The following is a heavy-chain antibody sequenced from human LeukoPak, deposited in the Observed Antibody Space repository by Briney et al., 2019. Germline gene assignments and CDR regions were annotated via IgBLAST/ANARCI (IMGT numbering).Heavy chain of an antibody. CDR1: GGSFSGYY. V-gene: IGHV4-34*01. CDR2: INHSGST. CDR3: ARLPRKYNYDSGTPYYYMDV. Sequence: SETLSLTCVVYGGSFSGYYWSWIRQPPGKGLEWIGEINHSGSTNYNPSLKSRVTISVDTSKNQFSLKLTSVTAADTAVYYCARLPRKYNYDSGTPYYYMDVWGKGTTVTISS. D-gene: IGHD3-10*01. J-gene: IGHJ6*03.